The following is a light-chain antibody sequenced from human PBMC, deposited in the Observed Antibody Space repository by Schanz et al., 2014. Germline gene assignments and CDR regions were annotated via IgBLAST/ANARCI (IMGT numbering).Light chain of an antibody. Sequence: QSALTQPPSVSGSPGQSVTISCTGTSSDVGSYNRVSWYQQPPGTTPKLMIYDVSNRPSGVPDRFSGSKSGNTASLTISGLQAEDEADYYCCSYAGSSTFEVFGGGTKLTVL. J-gene: IGLJ2*01. CDR1: SSDVGSYNR. V-gene: IGLV2-18*02. CDR2: DVS. CDR3: CSYAGSSTFEV.